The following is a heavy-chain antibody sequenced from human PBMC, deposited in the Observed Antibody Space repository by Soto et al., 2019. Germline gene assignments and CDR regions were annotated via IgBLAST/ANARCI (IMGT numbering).Heavy chain of an antibody. CDR2: IYPGDSDT. V-gene: IGHV5-51*01. D-gene: IGHD2-2*01. J-gene: IGHJ6*02. CDR1: GYSVTSYW. Sequence: GESLKISGKGSGYSVTSYWIGWVRQMPGKGLEWMGIIYPGDSDTRYSPSFQGQVTISADKSISTAYLQWSSLKASDTAMYYCARHLGYCSSTSCRYGMAVWGQGTTV. CDR3: ARHLGYCSSTSCRYGMAV.